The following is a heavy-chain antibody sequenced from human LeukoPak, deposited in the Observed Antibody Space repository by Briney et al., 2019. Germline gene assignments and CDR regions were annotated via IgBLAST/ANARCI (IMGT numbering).Heavy chain of an antibody. CDR1: GFTFSSYS. Sequence: GGSLRLSCAASGFTFSSYSTNWVRQAPGKGLEWVSYISSSSSTIYYEDSVKGRFTISRDNAKNSLYLQMNSLRAEDTAVYYCARDVLLWFGELGDAFDIWGQGTMVTVSS. D-gene: IGHD3-10*01. V-gene: IGHV3-48*01. CDR2: ISSSSSTI. CDR3: ARDVLLWFGELGDAFDI. J-gene: IGHJ3*02.